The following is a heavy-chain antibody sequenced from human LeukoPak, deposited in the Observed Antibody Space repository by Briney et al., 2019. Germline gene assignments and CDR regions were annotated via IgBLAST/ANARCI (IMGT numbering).Heavy chain of an antibody. CDR2: ISAYNGNT. J-gene: IGHJ5*02. CDR3: ARHCSGGSCQFRFDP. V-gene: IGHV1-18*01. D-gene: IGHD2-15*01. CDR1: GYTFTSYG. Sequence: ASVKVSCKASGYTFTSYGISWVRQAPGQGLEWMGWISAYNGNTNYAQKLQGRVTMTTDTSTSTAYMELRSLRSDDTAVCYCARHCSGGSCQFRFDPWGQGTLVTVSS.